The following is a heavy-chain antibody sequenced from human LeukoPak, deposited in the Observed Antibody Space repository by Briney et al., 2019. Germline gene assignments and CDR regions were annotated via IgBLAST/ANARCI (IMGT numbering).Heavy chain of an antibody. Sequence: PGGSLRLSCAASGFTFSSYGIHWVRQAPGKGLEWVSAISGSGGSTYYADSVKGRFTISRDNSKNTLYLQMNSLRAEDTAVYYCASSETRNLYFEGWGQGTLVTVSS. CDR1: GFTFSSYG. CDR3: ASSETRNLYFEG. D-gene: IGHD6-19*01. V-gene: IGHV3-23*01. CDR2: ISGSGGST. J-gene: IGHJ4*02.